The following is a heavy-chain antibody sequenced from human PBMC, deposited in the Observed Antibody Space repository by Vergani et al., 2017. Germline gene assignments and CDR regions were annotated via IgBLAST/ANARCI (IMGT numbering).Heavy chain of an antibody. Sequence: QVQLVESGGGLVKPGGSLRLSCAASGFTFSDYYMSWSRQAPGKGLEWVSYISSSSSYTNYADSVKGRFTISRDNAKNSLYLQMNSLRAEDTAMYYCASVNIEPGNYYVVDWGQGTLVTVSS. CDR2: ISSSSSYT. D-gene: IGHD1-14*01. CDR3: ASVNIEPGNYYVVD. CDR1: GFTFSDYY. J-gene: IGHJ4*02. V-gene: IGHV3-11*06.